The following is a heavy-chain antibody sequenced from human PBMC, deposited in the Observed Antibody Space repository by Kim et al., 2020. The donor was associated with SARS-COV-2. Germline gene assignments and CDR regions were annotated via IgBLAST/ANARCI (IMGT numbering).Heavy chain of an antibody. CDR2: IYYSGST. CDR3: ARDDPNGSGAFDI. Sequence: SETLSLTCTVSGGSISSYYWSWIRQPPGKGLEWIGYIYYSGSTNYNPSLKSRVTISVDTSKNQFSLKLSSVTAADTAVYYCARDDPNGSGAFDIWGQGTMVTVSS. D-gene: IGHD7-27*01. J-gene: IGHJ3*02. CDR1: GGSISSYY. V-gene: IGHV4-59*01.